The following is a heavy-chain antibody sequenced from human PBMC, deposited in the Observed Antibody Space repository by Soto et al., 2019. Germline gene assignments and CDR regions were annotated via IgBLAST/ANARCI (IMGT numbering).Heavy chain of an antibody. V-gene: IGHV1-58*01. D-gene: IGHD3-22*01. J-gene: IGHJ4*02. CDR2: IVVGSGNT. CDR1: GFTFTSSA. CDR3: ARDVIGHANYETIGYYFDH. Sequence: ASVKVSCKASGFTFTSSAVQWVRQARGQRLEWIGWIVVGSGNTNYAQKFQERVTITRDMSTSTAYMELSSLRSEDTAVYYCARDVIGHANYETIGYYFDHWGQGTLVTVSS.